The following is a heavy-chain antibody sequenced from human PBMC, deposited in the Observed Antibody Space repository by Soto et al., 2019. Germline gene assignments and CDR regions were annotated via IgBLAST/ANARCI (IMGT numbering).Heavy chain of an antibody. Sequence: ASVKVSCKTSGYTFTGYYLNWVRQAPGRGLEWVGWINPKTGDTNNAQKFQGRVTMTTDTSISTGYMELSGRKSDDTAVYYCVTGDHLVRWGQGTRVTVSS. CDR2: INPKTGDT. CDR3: VTGDHLVR. J-gene: IGHJ4*02. CDR1: GYTFTGYY. D-gene: IGHD6-6*01. V-gene: IGHV1-2*02.